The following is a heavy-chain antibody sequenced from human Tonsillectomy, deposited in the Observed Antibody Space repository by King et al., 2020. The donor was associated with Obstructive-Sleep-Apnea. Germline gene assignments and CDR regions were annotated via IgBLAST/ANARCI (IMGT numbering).Heavy chain of an antibody. J-gene: IGHJ6*02. CDR2: IFYPWGT. Sequence: VQLQESGPGLVKPSQTLSLTVTVSGGSISSRSYYWSWIRQPPGEGLEGIGCIFYPWGTYYNPSVKSRGSIAVDTSKNQFSLRLSSVTAADTAVYYCARVGIVGPTRFDYYGLDVWGQGTTVTVSS. V-gene: IGHV4-30-4*01. CDR3: ARVGIVGPTRFDYYGLDV. CDR1: GGSISSRSYY. D-gene: IGHD1-26*01.